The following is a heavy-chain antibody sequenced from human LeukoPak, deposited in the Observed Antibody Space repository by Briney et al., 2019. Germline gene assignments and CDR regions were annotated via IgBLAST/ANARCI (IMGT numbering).Heavy chain of an antibody. CDR2: IWYDGSNK. V-gene: IGHV3-33*01. D-gene: IGHD6-19*01. J-gene: IGHJ4*02. CDR3: ARDAVPGRGGAFDY. Sequence: PGGSLRLSCAASGFTFSSYGMHWVRQAPGKGLEWVAVIWYDGSNKYYADSVKGRFTISREDARNSLYLQMNSLTAEDTAVYYCARDAVPGRGGAFDYWGQGTLVIVSS. CDR1: GFTFSSYG.